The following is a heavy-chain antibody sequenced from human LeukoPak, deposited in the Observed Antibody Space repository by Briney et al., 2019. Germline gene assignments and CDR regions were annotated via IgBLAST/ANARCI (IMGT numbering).Heavy chain of an antibody. V-gene: IGHV3-23*01. CDR3: AKDLWEWELRGDFDY. CDR1: GFTFSSYA. J-gene: IGHJ4*02. Sequence: GVLRLSCAASGFTFSSYAMSWVRQAPGKGLEWVSAISGSGGSTYYAGSVKGRFTISRDNSKNTLYLQMNSLRAEDTAVYYCAKDLWEWELRGDFDYWGQGTLVTVSS. CDR2: ISGSGGST. D-gene: IGHD1-26*01.